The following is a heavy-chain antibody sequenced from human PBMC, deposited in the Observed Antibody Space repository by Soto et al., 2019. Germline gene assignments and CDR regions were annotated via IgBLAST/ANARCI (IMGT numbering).Heavy chain of an antibody. J-gene: IGHJ4*02. V-gene: IGHV1-18*01. D-gene: IGHD2-2*01. CDR2: ISGYNART. Sequence: QVQLVQSAAEVKKPGASVKVSCKASGYTFTSYGFTWVRQAPGQGLEWMGWISGYNARTKYAQTLQDRITMTIDTPTSTVYMEERGLRSDDTAVYYCASDLLGSSSPTAFWGQGTLVTVSS. CDR3: ASDLLGSSSPTAF. CDR1: GYTFTSYG.